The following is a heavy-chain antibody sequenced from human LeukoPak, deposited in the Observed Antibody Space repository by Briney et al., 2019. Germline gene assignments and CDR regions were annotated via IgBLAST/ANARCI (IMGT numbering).Heavy chain of an antibody. CDR3: ARGSTGDYAFHAY. V-gene: IGHV1-2*02. CDR1: GYTFTGYY. CDR2: INPNSGGT. D-gene: IGHD4-17*01. J-gene: IGHJ4*02. Sequence: ASVEVSCKASGYTFTGYYMHWVRQAPGQGLEWMGWINPNSGGTNYAQKFQGRVTMTRDTSITTAYMELTSLRSDDTAVYYCARGSTGDYAFHAYWGQGTLVTVSS.